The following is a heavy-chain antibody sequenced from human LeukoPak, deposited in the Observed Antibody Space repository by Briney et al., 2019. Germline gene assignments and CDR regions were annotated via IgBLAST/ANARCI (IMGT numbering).Heavy chain of an antibody. J-gene: IGHJ6*03. CDR3: ARATRSGSRNYYYYYMDV. CDR1: GGTFSSYA. Sequence: SVKVSCKVSGGTFSSYAISWVRQAPGQGLEWMGGIIPIFGTANYAQKFQGRVTITADESTSTAYMELSSLRSEDTAVYYCARATRSGSRNYYYYYMDVWGKGTTVTVSS. D-gene: IGHD3-3*01. V-gene: IGHV1-69*13. CDR2: IIPIFGTA.